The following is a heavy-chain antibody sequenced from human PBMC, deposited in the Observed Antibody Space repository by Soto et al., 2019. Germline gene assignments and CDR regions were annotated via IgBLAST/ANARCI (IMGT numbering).Heavy chain of an antibody. CDR1: GFSLTADGVG. CDR3: AHRTTVTSGLK. J-gene: IGHJ4*02. Sequence: QITLKESGPALVNPTQTLTLTCTFSGFSLTADGVGVDWIRQPPGKALEWLALIYWNDEKRYRPSLHNRLTVTKDTSRNQVVFSMTNMDPGDTATYYCAHRTTVTSGLKWGQGTLVTVSS. D-gene: IGHD4-4*01. V-gene: IGHV2-5*01. CDR2: IYWNDEK.